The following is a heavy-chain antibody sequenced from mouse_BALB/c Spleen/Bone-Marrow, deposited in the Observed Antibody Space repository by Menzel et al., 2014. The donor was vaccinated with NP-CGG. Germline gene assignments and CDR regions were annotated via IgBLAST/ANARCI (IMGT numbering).Heavy chain of an antibody. V-gene: IGHV1-14*01. CDR2: INPYNDVT. CDR1: GYTFTSYI. D-gene: IGHD1-1*01. CDR3: ARDGYDSSYWYFDV. J-gene: IGHJ1*01. Sequence: EVQLQQSGPELVKPGASVKMSCKASGYTFTSYILHWMKQKPGQGLEWIGYINPYNDVTKYNEKFKGKAKLTSDKSSSTAYMELSSLTSEDSAVCYCARDGYDSSYWYFDVWGAGTTVTVSS.